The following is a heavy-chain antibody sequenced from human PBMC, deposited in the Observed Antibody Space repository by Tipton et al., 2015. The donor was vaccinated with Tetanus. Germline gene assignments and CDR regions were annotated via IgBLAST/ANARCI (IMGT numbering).Heavy chain of an antibody. D-gene: IGHD2/OR15-2a*01. J-gene: IGHJ6*02. CDR2: ISGDSSQI. Sequence: SLRLSCAASGFSLSDYDINWVRQAPGKGLEWVSGISGDSSQIYYANSVRGRFTISRDNSKNTAYLQMDSLRVEDTALYYCARDDDPIGNGLDVWGQGTTVTVSS. V-gene: IGHV3-23*01. CDR1: GFSLSDYD. CDR3: ARDDDPIGNGLDV.